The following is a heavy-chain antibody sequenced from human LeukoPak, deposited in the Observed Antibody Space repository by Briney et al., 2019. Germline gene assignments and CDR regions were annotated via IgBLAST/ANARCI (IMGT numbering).Heavy chain of an antibody. D-gene: IGHD3-22*01. Sequence: GGSLRLSCAASGFTFSSYAMSWVRQAPGKGLEWVSAISGSGGSSYYADSVKGRFTISRDNSKNTLYLQMNSLRAEDTAVYYCAKDPQYYYDSSGYYSWGQGTLVTVSS. CDR2: ISGSGGSS. J-gene: IGHJ4*02. V-gene: IGHV3-23*01. CDR1: GFTFSSYA. CDR3: AKDPQYYYDSSGYYS.